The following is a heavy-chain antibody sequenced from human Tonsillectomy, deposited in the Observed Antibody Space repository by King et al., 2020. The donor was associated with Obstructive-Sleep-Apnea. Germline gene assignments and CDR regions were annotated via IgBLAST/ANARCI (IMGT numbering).Heavy chain of an antibody. J-gene: IGHJ3*02. CDR1: GGSISSGGYY. CDR3: ARGPYGSGAWDAFDI. Sequence: VQLQESGPGLVKPSQTLSLTCTVSGGSISSGGYYWSWIRQHPGKGLEWIGYIYYSGSTYYNPSLKSRVTISVDTSKNQFSLKLSSVTAADTAVYYCARGPYGSGAWDAFDIWGQGTMVTVSS. D-gene: IGHD3-10*01. V-gene: IGHV4-31*03. CDR2: IYYSGST.